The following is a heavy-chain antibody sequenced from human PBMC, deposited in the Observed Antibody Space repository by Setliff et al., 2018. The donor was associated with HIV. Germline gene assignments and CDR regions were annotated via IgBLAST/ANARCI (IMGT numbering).Heavy chain of an antibody. J-gene: IGHJ4*02. D-gene: IGHD5-18*01. CDR2: IYHSGIT. V-gene: IGHV4-38-2*02. CDR3: ARDSGGYNYGFAVGSFDY. Sequence: SETLSLTCAVSGYSISIGYYWGWIRQAPGKGLEWIGNIYHSGITYYNPSLKSRITISIDTSKSQFSLKLTSVAAADTAVYYCARDSGGYNYGFAVGSFDYWGQGALVTVSS. CDR1: GYSISIGYY.